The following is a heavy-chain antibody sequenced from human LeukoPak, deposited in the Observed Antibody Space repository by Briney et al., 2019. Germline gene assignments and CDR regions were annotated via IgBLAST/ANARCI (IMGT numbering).Heavy chain of an antibody. V-gene: IGHV3-7*01. CDR1: GFTFSSYW. CDR2: IKGDGGEE. J-gene: IGHJ6*03. CDR3: ARDRPEYYAFWSGSYTGIYYYYMDV. Sequence: PGGSLRLSCAASGFTFSSYWMSWVRQAPGKGLEWVANIKGDGGEEDYVDSVKGRFTISRDNAKNALFLQMNSLGGEDTAVYYCARDRPEYYAFWSGSYTGIYYYYMDVWGRGTTVTVSS. D-gene: IGHD3-3*01.